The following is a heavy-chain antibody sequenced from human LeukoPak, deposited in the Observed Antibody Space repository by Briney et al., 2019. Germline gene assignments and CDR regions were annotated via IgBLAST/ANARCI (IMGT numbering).Heavy chain of an antibody. CDR1: GFTFSNYT. CDR3: ARDLYGMMASGYEY. CDR2: ISGSGGSA. J-gene: IGHJ4*02. Sequence: PGGSLRLSRAAAGFTFSNYTMAWDRQAPGKGLEWVSGISGSGGSAYYADSVKGRFTVSRDNSKNTLFLLMDSLRAEDTAVYYCARDLYGMMASGYEYWGQGTLVTVSS. D-gene: IGHD5-24*01. V-gene: IGHV3-23*01.